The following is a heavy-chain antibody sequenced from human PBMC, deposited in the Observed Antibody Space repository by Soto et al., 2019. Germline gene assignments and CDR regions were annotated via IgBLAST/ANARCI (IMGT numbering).Heavy chain of an antibody. V-gene: IGHV3-74*01. Sequence: PGGSLRLSCAASGFTFSSYWMHWVRQAPGKGLVWVSRINSDGSSTSYADSVKGRFTISRDNAKNTLYLQMNSLRAEDTAVYYCAQTRTYGSGSQYYYYYYGVDVWGQGTTVTVSS. D-gene: IGHD3-10*01. CDR2: INSDGSST. CDR1: GFTFSSYW. J-gene: IGHJ6*02. CDR3: AQTRTYGSGSQYYYYYYGVDV.